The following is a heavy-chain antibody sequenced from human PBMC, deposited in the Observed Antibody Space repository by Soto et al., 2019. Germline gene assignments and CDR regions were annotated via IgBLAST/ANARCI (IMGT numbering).Heavy chain of an antibody. Sequence: GESLKISCKGSWYSFTSYWISWVRQMPGKGLEWMGRIDPSDSYTNYSPSFQGHVTISADKSISTAYLQWSSLKASDTAMYYCAHHSGSYSQPHYWCQGTLVTVSS. CDR3: AHHSGSYSQPHY. CDR1: WYSFTSYW. D-gene: IGHD1-26*01. V-gene: IGHV5-10-1*01. CDR2: IDPSDSYT. J-gene: IGHJ4*02.